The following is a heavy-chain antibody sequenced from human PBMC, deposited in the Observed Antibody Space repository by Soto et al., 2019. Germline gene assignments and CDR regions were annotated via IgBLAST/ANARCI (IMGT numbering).Heavy chain of an antibody. CDR3: ARHGSTVTTARFDY. CDR1: GASVSSSSYY. Sequence: SETLSLTCTVSGASVSSSSYYWGWIRQPPGKGLEWIGSIYYSGRTYYRPSLKSRVTIFVDTSKKQFSLKLSSVTATETAVYFCARHGSTVTTARFDYWGQGTLVTVSS. J-gene: IGHJ4*02. CDR2: IYYSGRT. D-gene: IGHD4-4*01. V-gene: IGHV4-39*01.